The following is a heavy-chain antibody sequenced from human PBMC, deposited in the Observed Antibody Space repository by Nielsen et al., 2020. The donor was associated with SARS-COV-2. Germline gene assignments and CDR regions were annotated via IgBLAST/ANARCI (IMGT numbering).Heavy chain of an antibody. CDR3: ATLLTSAAAGTRGMDV. V-gene: IGHV3-21*01. CDR1: GFTFSSYS. D-gene: IGHD6-13*01. J-gene: IGHJ6*02. Sequence: GGSLRLSCAASGFTFSSYSMNWVRQAPGKGLEWVSSISSSSSYIYYADSVKGRFTISRDNAKNSLYLQMNSLRAEDTAVYYCATLLTSAAAGTRGMDVWGQGTTVTVSS. CDR2: ISSSSSYI.